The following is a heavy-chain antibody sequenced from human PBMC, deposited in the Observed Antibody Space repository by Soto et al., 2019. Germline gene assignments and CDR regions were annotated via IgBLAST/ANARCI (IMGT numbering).Heavy chain of an antibody. CDR1: GDTFTNLD. D-gene: IGHD6-6*01. Sequence: QVQLVQSGAEVKEPGASVKVSCKASGDTFTNLDFNWVRQATGQGLEWVGWMHANSGNRGYAQKFQDRVTLTRDPSISTAYMEVSSLRSEDTAVYYCVRCILARGFEIWGQGTKVTVSS. V-gene: IGHV1-8*01. CDR2: MHANSGNR. J-gene: IGHJ3*02. CDR3: VRCILARGFEI.